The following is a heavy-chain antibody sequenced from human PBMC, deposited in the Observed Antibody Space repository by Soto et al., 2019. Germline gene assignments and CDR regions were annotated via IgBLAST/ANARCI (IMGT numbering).Heavy chain of an antibody. V-gene: IGHV4-34*01. CDR2: INHSGST. Sequence: SETLSLTCAVYGGSFSGYYWSWIRQPPGKGLEWIGEINHSGSTNYNPSLKSRVAISVDTSKNQFSLKLSSVTAADTAVYYCARGDSRSGSYSYYYYGMDVWGQGTTVTVSS. J-gene: IGHJ6*02. CDR1: GGSFSGYY. D-gene: IGHD3-10*01. CDR3: ARGDSRSGSYSYYYYGMDV.